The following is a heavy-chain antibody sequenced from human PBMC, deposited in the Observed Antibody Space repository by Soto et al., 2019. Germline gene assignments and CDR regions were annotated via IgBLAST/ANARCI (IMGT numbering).Heavy chain of an antibody. CDR3: ARDMTSSGWHNGFDP. Sequence: GGSLRLSCAASGFTVSNNYISWVRQASGKRLEWVSVIYSGGSTYYADSVKGRFTISRDNSKNTLYLQMNSLRAEDTAVYYCARDMTSSGWHNGFDPWGQGTLVTVSS. J-gene: IGHJ5*02. D-gene: IGHD6-25*01. CDR2: IYSGGST. V-gene: IGHV3-53*01. CDR1: GFTVSNNY.